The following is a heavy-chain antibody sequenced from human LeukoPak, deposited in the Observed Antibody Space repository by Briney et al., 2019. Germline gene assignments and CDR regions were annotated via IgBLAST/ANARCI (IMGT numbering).Heavy chain of an antibody. Sequence: ASVKVSCKASGYTFTNYYMHWVRQAPGQGLERMGRINPSGGSTSYAQKFQGRVTMTRDTSTSTVYMELSSLRSEDTAVYYCAKTAPGYYASGCGLDVWGKGTTVTISS. D-gene: IGHD3-10*01. CDR3: AKTAPGYYASGCGLDV. CDR1: GYTFTNYY. CDR2: INPSGGST. V-gene: IGHV1-46*01. J-gene: IGHJ6*04.